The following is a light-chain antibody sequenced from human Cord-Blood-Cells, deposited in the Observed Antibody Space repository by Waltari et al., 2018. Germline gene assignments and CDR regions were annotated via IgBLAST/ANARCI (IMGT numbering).Light chain of an antibody. CDR3: QQRSNWPPIT. V-gene: IGKV3-11*01. Sequence: EIVLTQSPATLSLSPGERATLPCRASQSVSSYLAWYQQTPGQAPRLRIYDASNRATGIPARFSGSGSGTDFTLTISSLEPEDFAVYYCQQRSNWPPITFGQGTRLEIK. CDR2: DAS. J-gene: IGKJ5*01. CDR1: QSVSSY.